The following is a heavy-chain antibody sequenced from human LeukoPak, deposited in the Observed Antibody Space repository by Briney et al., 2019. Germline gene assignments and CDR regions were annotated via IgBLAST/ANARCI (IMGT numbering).Heavy chain of an antibody. D-gene: IGHD2-2*01. CDR3: ARESRPGSTSYFDY. Sequence: SVKVSCKASGGTFCSYAIGWVRQAPGQGLEWMGGIIPIFGTANYAQKFQGRVTITADESTSTAYMELSSLRSEDTAVYYCARESRPGSTSYFDYWGQGTLVTVSS. CDR2: IIPIFGTA. CDR1: GGTFCSYA. J-gene: IGHJ4*02. V-gene: IGHV1-69*01.